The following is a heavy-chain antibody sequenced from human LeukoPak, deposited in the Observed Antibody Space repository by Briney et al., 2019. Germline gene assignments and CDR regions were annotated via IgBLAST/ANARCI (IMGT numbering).Heavy chain of an antibody. D-gene: IGHD5-18*01. Sequence: SETLSLTCTVSGGSIISYYWSWIRQPPGKGLEWIGSIYYSGSTYYNPSLKSRVTISVDTSKNQFSLKLSSVTAADTAVYYCARGVGRGYSFLNWFDPWGQGTLVTVSS. CDR1: GGSIISYY. CDR3: ARGVGRGYSFLNWFDP. V-gene: IGHV4-59*12. J-gene: IGHJ5*02. CDR2: IYYSGST.